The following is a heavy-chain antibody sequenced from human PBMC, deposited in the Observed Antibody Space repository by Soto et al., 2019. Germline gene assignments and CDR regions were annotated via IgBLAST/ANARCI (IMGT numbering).Heavy chain of an antibody. Sequence: GGSLRLSCAASGFTFSDYYMSWIRQAPGKGLEWVSHISSRSSYTNYADSVKGRFAISRDNAKNTLYLQMNRLRADDTAVYYCARDHSLGGYSYGKFDCWGREPWSPSPQ. V-gene: IGHV3-11*06. CDR1: GFTFSDYY. D-gene: IGHD5-18*01. CDR2: ISSRSSYT. CDR3: ARDHSLGGYSYGKFDC. J-gene: IGHJ4*02.